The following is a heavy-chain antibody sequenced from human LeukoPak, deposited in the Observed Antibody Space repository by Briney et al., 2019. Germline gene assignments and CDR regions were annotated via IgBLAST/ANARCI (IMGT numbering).Heavy chain of an antibody. CDR1: GGSISSYY. D-gene: IGHD6-13*01. CDR2: IDYSGST. J-gene: IGHJ3*02. CDR3: ARETAAAGNDAFDI. Sequence: SETLSLTCTVSGGSISSYYWSWIRQPPGKGLEWIGYIDYSGSTNYNPSLKSRVTISVDTSKNQFSLKLSSVTAADTAVYYCARETAAAGNDAFDIWGQGTMVTVSS. V-gene: IGHV4-59*01.